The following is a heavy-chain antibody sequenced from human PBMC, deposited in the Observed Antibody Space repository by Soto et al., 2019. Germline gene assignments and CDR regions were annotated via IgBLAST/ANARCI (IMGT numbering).Heavy chain of an antibody. D-gene: IGHD6-13*01. CDR1: GYTFTSYG. CDR2: ISAYNGNT. CDR3: ASSRDSSSWYVVTHPRPSYYFDY. J-gene: IGHJ4*02. V-gene: IGHV1-18*01. Sequence: ASVKVSCKASGYTFTSYGISWVRQAPGQGLEGMGWISAYNGNTNYAQKLEGRVSMTTETSTSPAYMELRCLSSDDTAVYSCASSRDSSSWYVVTHPRPSYYFDYRRQGSLVTASS.